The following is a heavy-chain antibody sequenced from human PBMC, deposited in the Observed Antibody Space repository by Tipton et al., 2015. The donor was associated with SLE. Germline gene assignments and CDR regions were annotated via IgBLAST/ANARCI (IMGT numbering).Heavy chain of an antibody. CDR1: GGSISSSTHY. V-gene: IGHV4-39*07. D-gene: IGHD1-26*01. J-gene: IGHJ2*01. CDR2: INYSGST. CDR3: AKADGVVGGQVPYWYFDL. Sequence: TLSLTCSVSGGSISSSTHYWGWIRQPPGKGLNWIGIINYSGSTHYNPSLKSRVTISVDTSKNQFSLKLTSVTAADTAVYYCAKADGVVGGQVPYWYFDLWGRGTLVSVSS.